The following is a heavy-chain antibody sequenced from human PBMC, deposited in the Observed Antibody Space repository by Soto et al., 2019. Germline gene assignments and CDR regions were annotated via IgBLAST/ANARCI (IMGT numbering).Heavy chain of an antibody. CDR2: IATTGETT. D-gene: IGHD2-21*01. J-gene: IGHJ4*01. CDR3: VRHWGG. Sequence: EVQLLESGGGLVQPGGSLRLSCAASGFTFNTYDMSWVRQAPGTGLEWVSSIATTGETTFYADSVGGRFTISRDNSKNTLFLQINTLRADDTARYYCVRHWGGWGHGTLVTVSS. V-gene: IGHV3-23*01. CDR1: GFTFNTYD.